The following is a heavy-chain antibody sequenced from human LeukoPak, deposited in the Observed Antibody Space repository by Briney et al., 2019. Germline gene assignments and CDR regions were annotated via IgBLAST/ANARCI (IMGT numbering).Heavy chain of an antibody. D-gene: IGHD6-19*01. Sequence: SETRSLTRTVSGGSVSSSSYYWSWLRQPPWKGLEWVGFFSYNVHSDYNPSLKSRATISVDTSKNQFSLRLTSVTAADTAIYYCARVSVAGTGPDYWGQGTMVTVSS. J-gene: IGHJ4*02. V-gene: IGHV4-61*01. CDR1: GGSVSSSSYY. CDR3: ARVSVAGTGPDY. CDR2: FSYNVHS.